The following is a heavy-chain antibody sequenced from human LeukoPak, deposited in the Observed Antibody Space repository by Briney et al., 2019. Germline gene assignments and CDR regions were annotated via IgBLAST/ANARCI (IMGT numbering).Heavy chain of an antibody. CDR3: AAAGELYYYDSSGYYPY. D-gene: IGHD3-22*01. J-gene: IGHJ4*02. CDR2: IIPIFGTA. CDR1: GYTFTSYG. V-gene: IGHV1-69*13. Sequence: SVKVSCKASGYTFTSYGISWVRQAPGQGLKWMGGIIPIFGTANYAQKFQGRVTITADESTSTAYMELSSLRSEDTAVYYCAAAGELYYYDSSGYYPYWGQGTLVTVSS.